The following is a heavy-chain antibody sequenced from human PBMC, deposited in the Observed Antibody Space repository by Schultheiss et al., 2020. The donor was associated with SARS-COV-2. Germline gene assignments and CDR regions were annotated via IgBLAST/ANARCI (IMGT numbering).Heavy chain of an antibody. CDR3: VREGQQLDLYYYYYYDMDV. CDR1: GGTFSSYA. CDR2: IIPIFGTA. D-gene: IGHD6-13*01. V-gene: IGHV1-69*13. Sequence: SVKVSCKASGGTFSSYAISWVRQAPGQGLEWMGGIIPIFGTANYAQKFQGRVTITADESTSTAYMELSSLRSDDTAVYYCVREGQQLDLYYYYYYDMDVWGQGTTVTVSS. J-gene: IGHJ6*02.